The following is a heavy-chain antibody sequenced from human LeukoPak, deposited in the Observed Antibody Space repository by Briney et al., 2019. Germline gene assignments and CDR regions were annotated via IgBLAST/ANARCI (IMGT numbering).Heavy chain of an antibody. J-gene: IGHJ6*01. Sequence: GSLRLSCAASGFTFSDYYMSWIRQAPGKGLEWVSYISSSSSYTNYADSVKGRFTISRDNSKNTLYLQMNSLRAEDTAAYYCANTATPYYYGMDVWGQGTTVTVSS. CDR2: ISSSSSYT. D-gene: IGHD5-18*01. V-gene: IGHV3-11*06. CDR1: GFTFSDYY. CDR3: ANTATPYYYGMDV.